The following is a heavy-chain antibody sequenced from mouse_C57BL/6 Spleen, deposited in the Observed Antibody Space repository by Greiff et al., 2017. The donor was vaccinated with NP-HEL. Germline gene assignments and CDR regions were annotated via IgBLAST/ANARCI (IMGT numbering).Heavy chain of an antibody. D-gene: IGHD1-1*02. J-gene: IGHJ1*03. V-gene: IGHV1-80*01. CDR2: IYPGDGDT. CDR3: ARYGGYYWYFDV. Sequence: VQLQQSGAELVKPGASVKISCKASGYAFSSYWMNWVKQRPGKGLEWIGQIYPGDGDTNYNGKFKGKATLTADKSSSTAYMLLSSLPSEDSAVYFCARYGGYYWYFDVWGTGTTVTVSS. CDR1: GYAFSSYW.